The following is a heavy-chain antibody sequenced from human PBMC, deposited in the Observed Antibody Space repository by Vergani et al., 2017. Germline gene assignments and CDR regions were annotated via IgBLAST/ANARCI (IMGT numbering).Heavy chain of an antibody. CDR2: INNDGHT. Sequence: QVQLQQWGAGVVKPSGTLSLTCAVFGESFSSFYWSWIRQPPGKGLEWIGEINNDGHTNYNPSLESRVTISVDTSKNQFSLRLSSVTAADTAVYYCARDNLGYCSGGRCYAVEYFQHWGQGTLVTVSS. V-gene: IGHV4-34*02. CDR3: ARDNLGYCSGGRCYAVEYFQH. CDR1: GESFSSFY. J-gene: IGHJ1*01. D-gene: IGHD2-15*01.